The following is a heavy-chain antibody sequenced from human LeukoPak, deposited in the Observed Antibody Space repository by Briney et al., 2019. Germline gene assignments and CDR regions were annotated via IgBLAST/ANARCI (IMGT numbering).Heavy chain of an antibody. CDR1: GYTFTGYY. CDR3: ARVLGPPYDSSGLHAFDI. Sequence: ASVKVSCKASGYTFTGYYMHWVRQAPGQGLEWMGWINPNSGGTNYAQKFQGRVTMTRDTSISTAYMELSRLRSDDTAVYYCARVLGPPYDSSGLHAFDIWGQGTMVTVSS. CDR2: INPNSGGT. V-gene: IGHV1-2*02. D-gene: IGHD3-22*01. J-gene: IGHJ3*02.